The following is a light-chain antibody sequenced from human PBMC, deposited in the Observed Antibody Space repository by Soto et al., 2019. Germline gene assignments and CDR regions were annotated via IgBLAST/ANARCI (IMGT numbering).Light chain of an antibody. CDR2: AAS. CDR3: QKYDSAPET. V-gene: IGKV1-27*01. CDR1: QGISNY. J-gene: IGKJ3*01. Sequence: DIQMTQSPSSLSASVGDRVTITCRASQGISNYLAWYQQKPGKVPKLLIYAASTLQSGVPFRLSGSGFGTDFTLTISSLQPEDVATYYCQKYDSAPETFGPGTKVDIK.